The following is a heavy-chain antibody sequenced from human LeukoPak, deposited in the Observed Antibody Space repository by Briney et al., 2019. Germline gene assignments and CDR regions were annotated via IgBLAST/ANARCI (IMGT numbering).Heavy chain of an antibody. J-gene: IGHJ3*02. Sequence: SETLSLTCTVSGGSISRYYWTWIRQPPGKGLEWIGYIYNNGSPNYSPSLKSRVTISLDTSKNQFSLKLNSVTAADTAVYYCARSVSWGLLVRDDAFDIWGQGTMVTVSS. CDR2: IYNNGSP. V-gene: IGHV4-59*01. CDR1: GGSISRYY. CDR3: ARSVSWGLLVRDDAFDI. D-gene: IGHD2-21*01.